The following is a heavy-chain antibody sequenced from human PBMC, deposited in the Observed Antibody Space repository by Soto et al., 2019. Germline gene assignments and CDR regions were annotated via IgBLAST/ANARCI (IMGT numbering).Heavy chain of an antibody. CDR1: GGSISSGGYY. J-gene: IGHJ3*02. D-gene: IGHD3-22*01. Sequence: SETLSLTCTVSGGSISSGGYYWSWIRQHPGKGLEWIGYIYYSGSTYYNPSLKSRVTISVDTSKNQFSLKLSSVTAADTAVYYCARGFTYYYDSSGYYSLAFDISGQGTMVTVSS. CDR2: IYYSGST. CDR3: ARGFTYYYDSSGYYSLAFDI. V-gene: IGHV4-31*03.